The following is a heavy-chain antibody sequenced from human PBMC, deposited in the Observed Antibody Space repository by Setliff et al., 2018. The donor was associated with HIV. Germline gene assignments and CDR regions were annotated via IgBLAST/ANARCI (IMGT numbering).Heavy chain of an antibody. Sequence: ASVKVSCKASGYTFTTYGMNCVRQAPGQGLEWMGWINTDTGNPTYAQGFTGRFVFSLDTSVSTAYLQISSLKAEDTAVYYCARALYGEYGGELNWLDPWGQGTLVTVSS. CDR1: GYTFTTYG. CDR2: INTDTGNP. D-gene: IGHD4-17*01. J-gene: IGHJ5*02. V-gene: IGHV7-4-1*02. CDR3: ARALYGEYGGELNWLDP.